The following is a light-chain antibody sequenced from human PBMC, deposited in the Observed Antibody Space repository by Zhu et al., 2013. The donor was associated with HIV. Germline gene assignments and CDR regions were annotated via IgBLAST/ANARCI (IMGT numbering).Light chain of an antibody. J-gene: IGKJ1*01. V-gene: IGKV3-20*01. CDR3: QQYGSSPWT. Sequence: EIVLTQTPGTLSLSPGERATLSCRASQSVTSSYIAWYRQKPGQAPGLLIYGASSRATGIPDRFSGSGSETDFTLTISRLEPEDFAVYFCQQYGSSPWTFGQGTKVEFK. CDR2: GAS. CDR1: QSVTSSY.